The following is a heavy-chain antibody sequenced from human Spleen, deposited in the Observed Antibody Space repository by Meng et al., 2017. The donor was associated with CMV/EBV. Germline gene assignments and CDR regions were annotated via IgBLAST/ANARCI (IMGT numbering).Heavy chain of an antibody. CDR2: IYYSGST. Sequence: SETLSLTCTVSGGSISSYYWSWIRQPPGKGLEWIGYIYYSGSTNYNPSLKSRVTISVDTSKNQFSLKLSSVTAADTAVYYCARSSITIFGVVITSMGEFDYWGQGTLVTVSS. CDR1: GGSISSYY. D-gene: IGHD3-3*01. V-gene: IGHV4-59*08. J-gene: IGHJ4*02. CDR3: ARSSITIFGVVITSMGEFDY.